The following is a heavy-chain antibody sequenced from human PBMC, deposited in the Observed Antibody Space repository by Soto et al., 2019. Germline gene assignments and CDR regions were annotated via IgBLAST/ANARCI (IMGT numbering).Heavy chain of an antibody. J-gene: IGHJ4*02. V-gene: IGHV3-66*01. Sequence: GGSLRLSCAVSGFSVSGNYMIWVRQAPGKGLEWVSGIYIGGTTHYADSVRGRFTISRDNPENAVYLQMNRLRVEDTAVYYCARETCSGGSCSLGTGFLDYWGQGALVTVSS. CDR3: ARETCSGGSCSLGTGFLDY. D-gene: IGHD2-15*01. CDR1: GFSVSGNY. CDR2: IYIGGTT.